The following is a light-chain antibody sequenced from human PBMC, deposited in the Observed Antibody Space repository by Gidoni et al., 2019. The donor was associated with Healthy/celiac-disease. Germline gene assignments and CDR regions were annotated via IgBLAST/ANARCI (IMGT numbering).Light chain of an antibody. CDR2: GAS. CDR1: QSVSSSY. V-gene: IGKV3-20*01. Sequence: EIVLTQSPGTLSLSPGERATLSCRASQSVSSSYLAWYQQKPGQAPRLLIYGASSRATGIPDRFSGSGSGTDFTLTISRLEPEDFAAYYCQQYGSSLCSFGQGTKLEIK. CDR3: QQYGSSLCS. J-gene: IGKJ2*04.